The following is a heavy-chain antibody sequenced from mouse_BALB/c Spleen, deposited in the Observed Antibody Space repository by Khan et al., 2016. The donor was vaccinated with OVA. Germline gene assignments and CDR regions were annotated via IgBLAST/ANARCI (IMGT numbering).Heavy chain of an antibody. J-gene: IGHJ3*01. Sequence: QVQLMQSGAELARPGASVKLSCKASGYTFTDYYINWVKQRTGQGLEWIGEISPGSGDTYYNERFKGQATLTADKSSSTAYMQLSSLTSEASAVYFCARRNYFGYTFAYWGQGTLVTVSA. D-gene: IGHD1-2*01. CDR3: ARRNYFGYTFAY. V-gene: IGHV1-77*01. CDR1: GYTFTDYY. CDR2: ISPGSGDT.